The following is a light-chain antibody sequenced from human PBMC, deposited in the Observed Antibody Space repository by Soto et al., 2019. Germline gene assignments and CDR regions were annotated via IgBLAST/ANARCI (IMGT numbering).Light chain of an antibody. V-gene: IGKV3-11*01. CDR2: DAS. Sequence: EIVLPQSPVTLSLSPGERATLSCRASQSVDTYLAWYQQKPGQPPRLLIYDASNRAAGVPDRFTGSGSGTDFPLTITSLEPGDLGVYYCQQRRNWPPLTFGGGTKVEIK. J-gene: IGKJ4*01. CDR1: QSVDTY. CDR3: QQRRNWPPLT.